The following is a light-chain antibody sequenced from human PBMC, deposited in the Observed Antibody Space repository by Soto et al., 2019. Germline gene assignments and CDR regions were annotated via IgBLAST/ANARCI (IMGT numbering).Light chain of an antibody. Sequence: QSVLTQPASVSGSPGQSITISCTGTSSDVGAYKFVSWYQHHPGKAPKLIIYDVTTRPSGVSNRFSGSKSGDTTSLTISGLQSEDEVDYYCSSFTSSSTYVFGTGTKVTVL. V-gene: IGLV2-14*03. CDR1: SSDVGAYKF. CDR2: DVT. CDR3: SSFTSSSTYV. J-gene: IGLJ1*01.